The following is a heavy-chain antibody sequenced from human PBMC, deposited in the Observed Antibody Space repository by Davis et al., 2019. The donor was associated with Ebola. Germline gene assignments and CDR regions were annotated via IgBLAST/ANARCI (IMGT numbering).Heavy chain of an antibody. V-gene: IGHV4-59*01. CDR2: IYYSGST. J-gene: IGHJ4*02. CDR1: GGSISSYY. D-gene: IGHD3-22*01. Sequence: PSETLSLTCTVSGGSISSYYWSWIRQPPGKGLEWIGYIYYSGSTNYNPSLKSRVTISVDTSKNQFSLKLSSVTAADTAVYYCARDRRGYYDSSGYLFDYWGQGTLVTVSS. CDR3: ARDRRGYYDSSGYLFDY.